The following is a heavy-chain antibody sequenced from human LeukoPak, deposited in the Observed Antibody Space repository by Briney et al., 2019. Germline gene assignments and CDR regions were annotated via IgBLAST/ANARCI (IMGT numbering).Heavy chain of an antibody. Sequence: GASVKVSCKAFGYTFTSNYMHWVRQAPGQGPEWMGVISPSGGSTTYAQKFQGRVTLTRDTSISTAYMELSRLRSDDTAVYYCARALFPLYYYDSSGYWGGFNYWGQGTLVTVSS. J-gene: IGHJ4*02. D-gene: IGHD3-22*01. CDR3: ARALFPLYYYDSSGYWGGFNY. CDR2: ISPSGGST. V-gene: IGHV1-46*01. CDR1: GYTFTSNY.